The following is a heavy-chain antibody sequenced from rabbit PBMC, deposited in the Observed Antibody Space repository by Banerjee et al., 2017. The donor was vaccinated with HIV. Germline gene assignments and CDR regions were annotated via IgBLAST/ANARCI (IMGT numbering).Heavy chain of an antibody. CDR3: ARLGLIVGGIGNL. J-gene: IGHJ6*01. CDR2: IDPVFGST. Sequence: QLKETGGGLVQPGGSLTLSCKASGFDFSRYYVSWVRQAPGKGLEWIGYIDPVFGSTDYASWVNGRFTISSDNAQNTLYLQLNSLTAADTATYFCARLGLIVGGIGNLWGQGTLVTVS. D-gene: IGHD4-2*01. V-gene: IGHV1S7*01. CDR1: GFDFSRYY.